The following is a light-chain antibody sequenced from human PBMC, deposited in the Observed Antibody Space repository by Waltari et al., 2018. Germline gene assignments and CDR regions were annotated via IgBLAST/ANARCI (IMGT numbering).Light chain of an antibody. CDR3: CSYAGSYTWV. V-gene: IGLV2-11*01. J-gene: IGLJ3*02. CDR2: DVT. Sequence: QSALTQPRSVSGSPGQSVPVSCTGTSSDVGGYNYVSWYQQHPGKAPKRMIYDVTKRPSGVPDRFSGSKSGNTASLTISGLQTEDEADYYCCSYAGSYTWVFGGGTKLTVL. CDR1: SSDVGGYNY.